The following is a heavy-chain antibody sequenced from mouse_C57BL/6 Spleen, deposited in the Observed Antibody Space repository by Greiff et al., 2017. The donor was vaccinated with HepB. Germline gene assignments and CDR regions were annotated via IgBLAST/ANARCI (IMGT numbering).Heavy chain of an antibody. J-gene: IGHJ2*01. CDR3: ARETAQATDY. V-gene: IGHV1-82*01. Sequence: QVQLQQSGPELVKPGASVKIYCKASGYAFSSSWMNWVKQRPGKGLEWIGRIYPGDGDTNYNGKFKGKATLTADKSSSTAYMQLSSLTSEDSAVYFCARETAQATDYWGQGTTLTVSS. CDR1: GYAFSSSW. CDR2: IYPGDGDT. D-gene: IGHD3-2*02.